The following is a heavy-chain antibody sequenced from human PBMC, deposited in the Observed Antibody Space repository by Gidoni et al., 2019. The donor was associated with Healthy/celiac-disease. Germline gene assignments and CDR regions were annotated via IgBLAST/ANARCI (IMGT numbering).Heavy chain of an antibody. CDR3: ARDQIAAAASSMKN. Sequence: QVQLVESGGGVVQPGRSLRLSCAASGFPFSSYAMHWVRQAPGKGLEWVAVISYDGSNKYYADSVKGRFTIARDNSKNTLYLQMNSLRAEDTAVYYCARDQIAAAASSMKNWGQGTLVTVSS. D-gene: IGHD6-13*01. CDR2: ISYDGSNK. CDR1: GFPFSSYA. V-gene: IGHV3-30*04. J-gene: IGHJ4*02.